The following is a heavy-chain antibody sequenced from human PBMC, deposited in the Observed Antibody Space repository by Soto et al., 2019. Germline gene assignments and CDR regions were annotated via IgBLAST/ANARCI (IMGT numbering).Heavy chain of an antibody. D-gene: IGHD4-17*01. CDR2: ISGSGGST. Sequence: EVQLLESGGGLVQPGGSLRLSCAASGFTFSGYVMSWVRQAPGKGLEWVSAISGSGGSTYYADSVKGRFTISRDNSKNTLYLQMNSLRAGETAVYYCAKGELGDRGDYVGDYWGQGTLVTVSS. V-gene: IGHV3-23*01. J-gene: IGHJ4*02. CDR3: AKGELGDRGDYVGDY. CDR1: GFTFSGYV.